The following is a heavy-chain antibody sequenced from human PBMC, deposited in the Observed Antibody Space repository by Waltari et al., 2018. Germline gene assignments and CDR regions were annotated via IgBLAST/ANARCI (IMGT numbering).Heavy chain of an antibody. Sequence: QVQLVQSGAEVKKPGASVKVSCKASGYTFTSYGISWVRQAPGQGLEWMGWISGYNGNTNDAQKLQGRVTMTTEPSTSTDYMERRSRRSDDTSEYYCGRDRGDVSRDIAVAGTEGYWGQGTLVTVSS. CDR3: GRDRGDVSRDIAVAGTEGY. D-gene: IGHD6-19*01. V-gene: IGHV1-18*01. CDR2: ISGYNGNT. J-gene: IGHJ4*02. CDR1: GYTFTSYG.